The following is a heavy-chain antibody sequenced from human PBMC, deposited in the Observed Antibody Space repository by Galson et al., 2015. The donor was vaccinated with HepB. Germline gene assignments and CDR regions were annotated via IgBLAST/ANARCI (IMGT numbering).Heavy chain of an antibody. J-gene: IGHJ4*02. CDR1: GYTFTSYG. V-gene: IGHV1-18*01. D-gene: IGHD3-22*01. CDR2: ISAYNGNT. Sequence: SVKVSCKASGYTFTSYGISWVRQAPGQGLEWMGWISAYNGNTNYAQKLQGRVTMTTDTSTSTAYMELRSLRSDDTAVYYCARLYYDSSGYYYGYFDYWGQGTLVTVSS. CDR3: ARLYYDSSGYYYGYFDY.